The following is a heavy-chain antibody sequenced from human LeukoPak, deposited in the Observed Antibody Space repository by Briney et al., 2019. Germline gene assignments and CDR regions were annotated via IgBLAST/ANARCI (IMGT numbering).Heavy chain of an antibody. CDR2: IYYSGST. CDR1: GGSVSSGSYY. Sequence: PSETLSLTCTVSGGSVSSGSYYWSWIWQPPGKGLEWIGYIYYSGSTNYNPSLKSRATISVDTSKNQFSLKLSSVTAADTAVYYCAIDHGVTRGYFDLWGRGTLVTVSS. J-gene: IGHJ2*01. CDR3: AIDHGVTRGYFDL. D-gene: IGHD2-21*02. V-gene: IGHV4-61*01.